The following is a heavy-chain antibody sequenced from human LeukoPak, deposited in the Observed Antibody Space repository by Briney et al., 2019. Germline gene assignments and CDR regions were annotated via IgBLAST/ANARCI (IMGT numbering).Heavy chain of an antibody. CDR2: IYYSGST. Sequence: PSETLSLTCTVSGGSISSGDYSWSWIRQPPGKGLEWIGYIYYSGSTYYNPSLKSRVTISVDTSKNQFSLKLSSVTAADTAVYYCARAGDSSGYFADFDYWGQGTLVTVSS. CDR1: GGSISSGDYS. J-gene: IGHJ4*02. V-gene: IGHV4-30-4*01. CDR3: ARAGDSSGYFADFDY. D-gene: IGHD3-22*01.